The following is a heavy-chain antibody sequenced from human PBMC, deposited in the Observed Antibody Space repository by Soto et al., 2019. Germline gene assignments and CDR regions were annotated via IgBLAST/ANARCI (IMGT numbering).Heavy chain of an antibody. J-gene: IGHJ4*02. CDR3: ARQVGRTAYYFDY. D-gene: IGHD2-21*02. CDR1: GFTFSSYW. Sequence: PGGSLRLSCAASGFTFSSYWMSWVRQAPGKGLEWVANIKQDGSEKYYVDSVKGRFTISRDNAKNSLYLQMNSLRAEDTAVYYCARQVGRTAYYFDYWGQGTLVTVSS. CDR2: IKQDGSEK. V-gene: IGHV3-7*01.